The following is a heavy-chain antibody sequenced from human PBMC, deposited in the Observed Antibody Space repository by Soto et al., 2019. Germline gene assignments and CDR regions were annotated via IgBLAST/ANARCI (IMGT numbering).Heavy chain of an antibody. Sequence: PSETLSLTCTVSGSSISSDYWSWIQQPPGKGLEWIGYIYDSGSTNYNPSLKSRVTISVDTSKNQSSLKLSSVTAADTAVYYCASDDSSSWYVYWGQGTLVSVSS. D-gene: IGHD6-13*01. CDR3: ASDDSSSWYVY. CDR1: GSSISSDY. J-gene: IGHJ4*02. CDR2: IYDSGST. V-gene: IGHV4-59*01.